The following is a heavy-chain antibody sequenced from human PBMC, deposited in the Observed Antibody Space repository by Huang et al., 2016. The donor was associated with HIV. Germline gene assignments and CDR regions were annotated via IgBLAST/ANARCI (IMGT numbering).Heavy chain of an antibody. J-gene: IGHJ4*02. CDR3: AREGNDVGGGFDH. CDR1: GGSIRNYY. D-gene: IGHD3-10*02. Sequence: QVQLQESGPGLVKPAETLSLTCSVSGGSIRNYYWSWIRQPAGKGLGWIGRMYTSGTTNYTPSLRSRVTMSLDTSKNQFSLRLTSVTAADTAVYYCAREGNDVGGGFDHWGQGTLVTVSS. CDR2: MYTSGTT. V-gene: IGHV4-4*07.